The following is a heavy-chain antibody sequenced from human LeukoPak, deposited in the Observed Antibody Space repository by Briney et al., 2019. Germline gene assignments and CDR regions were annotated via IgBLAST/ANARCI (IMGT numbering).Heavy chain of an antibody. Sequence: GGSLRLSCAASGFTFSSYAMSWVRQAPGKGLEWVSVISGSGGRTYYADSVKGRLTISRDNSKNTLYLQMNSLRAEDTAIYYCAKDPSYGDYAFDYWGQGTLVTVSS. CDR3: AKDPSYGDYAFDY. CDR2: ISGSGGRT. V-gene: IGHV3-23*01. CDR1: GFTFSSYA. J-gene: IGHJ4*02. D-gene: IGHD4-17*01.